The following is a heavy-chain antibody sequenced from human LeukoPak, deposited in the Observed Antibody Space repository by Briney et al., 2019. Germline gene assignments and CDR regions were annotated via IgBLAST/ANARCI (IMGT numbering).Heavy chain of an antibody. CDR1: GFTFSSYA. J-gene: IGHJ4*02. CDR3: AKDRLEWLLSSDS. Sequence: GGSLRLSCTASGFTFSSYAMNWVRQAPGKGLEWVSVISFSGGNTNYADSVKGRFTISRDNSKNTLYLQMNSLRAEDTAVYYCAKDRLEWLLSSDSWGQGTLVTVSS. CDR2: ISFSGGNT. V-gene: IGHV3-23*01. D-gene: IGHD3-3*01.